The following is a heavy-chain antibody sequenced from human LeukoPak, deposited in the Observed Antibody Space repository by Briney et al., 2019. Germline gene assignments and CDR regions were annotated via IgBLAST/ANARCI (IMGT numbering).Heavy chain of an antibody. CDR1: KSPSIFFS. D-gene: IGHD3-3*01. V-gene: IGHV3-21*01. CDR2: ISSSGTYI. J-gene: IGHJ4*02. Sequence: TGGSLKFSLAPPKSPSIFFSMKGAARAPGKGLEGVSSISSSGTYIYYADSVKGRFTISRDNAKNSVYLQMNILTAEDTTDYYCARDPRSETIFGVNIDYWGQGILVTVSS. CDR3: ARDPRSETIFGVNIDY.